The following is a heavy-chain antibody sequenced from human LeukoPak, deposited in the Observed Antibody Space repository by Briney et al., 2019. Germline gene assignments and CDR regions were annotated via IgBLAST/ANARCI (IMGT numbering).Heavy chain of an antibody. CDR3: AKDTYSSSLTGFDY. CDR2: ISWNSGSI. J-gene: IGHJ4*02. D-gene: IGHD6-6*01. CDR1: GFTFDDYA. Sequence: PGRSLRLSGAASGFTFDDYAMHWVRQAPGKGLEWVSGISWNSGSIGYADSVKGRFTISRDNAKNSLYLQMNSLRVEDTALYYCAKDTYSSSLTGFDYWGQGTLVTVSP. V-gene: IGHV3-9*01.